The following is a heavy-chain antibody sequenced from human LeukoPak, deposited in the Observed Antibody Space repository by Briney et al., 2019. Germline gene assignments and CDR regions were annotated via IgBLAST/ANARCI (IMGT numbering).Heavy chain of an antibody. Sequence: SETLSLTCTVSGGSINSYYWSWIRQPPGKGLEWIGYIYYTGSTHYNPSLRSRVTISVDTSKNQFSLKLSSVTAADTAVYYCARAPEAAVTFDYWGQGTLVTVSS. CDR2: IYYTGST. J-gene: IGHJ4*02. D-gene: IGHD6-13*01. V-gene: IGHV4-59*01. CDR3: ARAPEAAVTFDY. CDR1: GGSINSYY.